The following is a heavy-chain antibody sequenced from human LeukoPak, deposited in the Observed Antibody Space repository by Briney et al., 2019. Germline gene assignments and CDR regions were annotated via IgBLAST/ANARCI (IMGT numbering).Heavy chain of an antibody. CDR3: ARWRGSTSERSDY. J-gene: IGHJ4*02. CDR1: GFTFSDYW. Sequence: GGSLRLSCTASGFTFSDYWMTWVRQAPGKGLEWVANIKQDGSAKYYVDSVKGRFTISRDDAKNSLYLQMDSLRVEDTATYYCARWRGSTSERSDYWGQGTLVTVSS. V-gene: IGHV3-7*01. CDR2: IKQDGSAK. D-gene: IGHD2-2*01.